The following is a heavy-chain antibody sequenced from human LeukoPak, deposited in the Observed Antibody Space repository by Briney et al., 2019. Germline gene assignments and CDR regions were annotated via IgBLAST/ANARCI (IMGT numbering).Heavy chain of an antibody. V-gene: IGHV4-59*08. CDR3: ASTDWNYAR. Sequence: SESLSLTCTVSGGSITSYYWSWMRQSPGKGLEWIGYSHYSGSTKYNPSLKSRVTISLDTSKKQCSLRLSSVTAADTAVYYCASTDWNYARWGQGTLVTVSS. D-gene: IGHD1-7*01. CDR2: SHYSGST. J-gene: IGHJ1*01. CDR1: GGSITSYY.